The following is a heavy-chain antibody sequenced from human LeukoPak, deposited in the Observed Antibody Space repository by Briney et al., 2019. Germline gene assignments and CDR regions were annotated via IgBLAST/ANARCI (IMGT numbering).Heavy chain of an antibody. V-gene: IGHV4-30-2*01. D-gene: IGHD5-12*01. CDR1: GASMSSHGYS. Sequence: SETLSLTCAVSGASMSSHGYSWSWIRQPPGKGLEFIGYIYRDGNTYYNPSLNSRVSISVDMSKNQFSLKLSSVTAADTAVYFCATTPNFGSGYPRYFFDYWGQGILVTVSS. CDR3: ATTPNFGSGYPRYFFDY. J-gene: IGHJ4*02. CDR2: IYRDGNT.